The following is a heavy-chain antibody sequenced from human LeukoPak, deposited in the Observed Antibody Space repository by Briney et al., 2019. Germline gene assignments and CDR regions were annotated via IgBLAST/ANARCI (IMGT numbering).Heavy chain of an antibody. Sequence: SETLSLTCTVSGGSISSSSYYWGWIRQPPGKGLEWIGSIYYSGSTYYNPSLKSRVTISVDTSKNQFSLKLSSVTAADTAVYYCARHGGYSSGWYGDYWGQGTLVTVSS. J-gene: IGHJ4*02. CDR2: IYYSGST. D-gene: IGHD6-19*01. CDR1: GGSISSSSYY. V-gene: IGHV4-39*01. CDR3: ARHGGYSSGWYGDY.